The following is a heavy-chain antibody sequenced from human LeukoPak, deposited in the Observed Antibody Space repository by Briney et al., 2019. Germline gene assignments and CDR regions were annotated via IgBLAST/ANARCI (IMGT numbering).Heavy chain of an antibody. CDR1: GGSISSYY. V-gene: IGHV4-4*07. D-gene: IGHD3-3*01. CDR3: ARDGAYYDFWSGNYYGMDV. Sequence: PSETLSLTCTVSGGSISSYYWSWIRQPAGKGLEWIGRIYTSGSTNYNPSLKSRVTMSVDTSKNQFSLKLSSVTAADTAVYYCARDGAYYDFWSGNYYGMDVWGQGTTVTVSS. J-gene: IGHJ6*02. CDR2: IYTSGST.